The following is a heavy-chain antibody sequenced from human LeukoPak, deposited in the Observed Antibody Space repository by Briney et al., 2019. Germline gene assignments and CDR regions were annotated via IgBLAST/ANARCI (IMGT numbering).Heavy chain of an antibody. V-gene: IGHV4-59*08. D-gene: IGHD6-6*01. CDR1: GGSISSYY. CDR3: GRRASYTSSFFDY. Sequence: PSETLSLTCIVSGGSISSYYWSWIRQPPGKGLEWIGYIYYTGRTNYNSSLRSRVTMSVDTSKNQFSLKVSSVTAADTAVYYCGRRASYTSSFFDYWGQGALVTVSS. J-gene: IGHJ4*02. CDR2: IYYTGRT.